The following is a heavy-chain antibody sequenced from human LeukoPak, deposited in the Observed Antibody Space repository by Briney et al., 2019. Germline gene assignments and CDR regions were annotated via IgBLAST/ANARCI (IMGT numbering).Heavy chain of an antibody. CDR3: ATGASEWELLLDY. CDR1: GYTLTELS. D-gene: IGHD1-26*01. CDR2: FDTEDGET. Sequence: ASVTLSSKVSGYTLTELSMHCVRQAPGKGLEWMGGFDTEDGETIYAQKFQGRVTMTEDTSTDTAYMELSSLRSEDTAVYYCATGASEWELLLDYWGQGTLVTVSS. J-gene: IGHJ4*02. V-gene: IGHV1-24*01.